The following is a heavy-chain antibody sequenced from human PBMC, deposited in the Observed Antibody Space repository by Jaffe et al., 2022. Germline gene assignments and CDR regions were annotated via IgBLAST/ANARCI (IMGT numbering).Heavy chain of an antibody. CDR3: ARDTYYDFWMNAFDI. Sequence: QVQLQQWGAGLLKPSETLSLTCAVYGGSFSGYYWSWIRQPPGKGLEWIGEINHSGSTNYNPSLKSRVTISVDTSKNQFSLKLSSVTAADTAVYYCARDTYYDFWMNAFDIWGQGTMVTVSS. CDR2: INHSGST. V-gene: IGHV4-34*01. CDR1: GGSFSGYY. D-gene: IGHD3-3*01. J-gene: IGHJ3*02.